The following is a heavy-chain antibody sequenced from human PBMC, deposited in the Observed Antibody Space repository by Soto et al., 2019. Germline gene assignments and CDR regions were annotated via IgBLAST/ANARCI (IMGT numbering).Heavy chain of an antibody. J-gene: IGHJ6*02. CDR1: GYTFTSYG. CDR3: ARGPRYDFWSGYGSYYYYYGMDV. V-gene: IGHV1-18*01. D-gene: IGHD3-3*01. Sequence: ASVKVSCKASGYTFTSYGISWVRQAPEQGLEWMGWISAYNGNTNYAQKLQGRVTMTTDTSTSTAYMELRSLRSDDTAVYYCARGPRYDFWSGYGSYYYYYGMDVWGQGTTVTVSS. CDR2: ISAYNGNT.